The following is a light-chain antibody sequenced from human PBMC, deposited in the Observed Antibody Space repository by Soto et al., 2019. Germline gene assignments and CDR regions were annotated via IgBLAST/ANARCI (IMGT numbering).Light chain of an antibody. CDR3: QQYNNWPLT. CDR2: GAS. CDR1: QTVSTY. Sequence: ILMTQSPATLSVSLGERSAVSCRASQTVSTYLAWYQQRPGQSPTLLIYGASTRATGIPARFSGSGSGTEFTLTISSLQSEDFAVYYCQQYNNWPLTFGGGTKVDI. J-gene: IGKJ4*01. V-gene: IGKV3-15*01.